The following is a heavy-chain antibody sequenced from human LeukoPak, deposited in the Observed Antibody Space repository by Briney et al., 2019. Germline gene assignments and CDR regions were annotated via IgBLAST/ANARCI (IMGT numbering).Heavy chain of an antibody. CDR1: GYTFTSYG. D-gene: IGHD3-3*01. V-gene: IGHV1-18*01. CDR3: ASLYYDFWSGEVERYYYYGMDV. J-gene: IGHJ6*02. Sequence: ASVKVSCKASGYTFTSYGISWVRQAPGQGLEWMGWISAYNGNTNYAQKFQGTVTTTTDTSTSTAYMELRSLRSDDTAVYYCASLYYDFWSGEVERYYYYGMDVWGQGTTVTVSS. CDR2: ISAYNGNT.